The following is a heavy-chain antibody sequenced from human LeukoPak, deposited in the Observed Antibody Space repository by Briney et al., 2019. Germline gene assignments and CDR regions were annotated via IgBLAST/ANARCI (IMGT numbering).Heavy chain of an antibody. D-gene: IGHD1-26*01. V-gene: IGHV3-21*01. Sequence: GGSLRLSCAVSEFTFNKAWMNWVRQAPGKGLEWVSSISSSSSYIYYADSVKGRFTISRDNAKNSLYLQMNSLRAEDTAVYYCARGGSKWELLCGYFDYWGQGTLVTVSS. CDR3: ARGGSKWELLCGYFDY. CDR1: EFTFNKAW. J-gene: IGHJ4*02. CDR2: ISSSSSYI.